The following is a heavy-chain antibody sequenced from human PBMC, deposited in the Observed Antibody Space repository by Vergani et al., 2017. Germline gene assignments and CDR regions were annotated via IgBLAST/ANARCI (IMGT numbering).Heavy chain of an antibody. CDR2: IKSDGSIT. V-gene: IGHV3-74*03. CDR3: VRDRGLCAGGRCYTEAWDY. D-gene: IGHD2-2*02. J-gene: IGHJ4*02. CDR1: GFSFNSYW. Sequence: VESGGGLVQPGGSLRLSCSASGFSFNSYWMHWVRQVPGKGLLWVSRIKSDGSITAYADSVKGRFTISRDIAKNTLYLQVRSLRLEDTGVYHCVRDRGLCAGGRCYTEAWDYWGQGTPVTVSS.